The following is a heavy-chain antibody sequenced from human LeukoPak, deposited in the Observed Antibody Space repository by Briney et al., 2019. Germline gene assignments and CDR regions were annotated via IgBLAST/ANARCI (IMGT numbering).Heavy chain of an antibody. V-gene: IGHV3-23*01. D-gene: IGHD2-2*01. Sequence: GGSLRLSCAASGFTVSSNYMSLVRQAPGKGLEWVSGISGSDGSTYYADSVKGRFTISRDNSKNTLYLQMNSLRAEDTAVYYCAKDRLYCSSTSCYARTYYFDYWGQGTLVTVSS. CDR2: ISGSDGST. CDR1: GFTVSSNY. J-gene: IGHJ4*02. CDR3: AKDRLYCSSTSCYARTYYFDY.